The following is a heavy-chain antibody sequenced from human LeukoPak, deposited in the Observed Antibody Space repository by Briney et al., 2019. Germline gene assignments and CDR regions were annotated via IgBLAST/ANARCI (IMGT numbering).Heavy chain of an antibody. CDR3: ARYDYGSGSSRNWFDP. D-gene: IGHD3-10*01. J-gene: IGHJ5*02. Sequence: PSETLSLTCAVYGGSFSGYYWSWIRQPPGKGLEWIGYIYYSGSTNYNPSLKSRVTISVDTSKNQFSLKLSSVTAADTAVYYCARYDYGSGSSRNWFDPWGQGTLVTVSS. CDR1: GGSFSGYY. V-gene: IGHV4-59*01. CDR2: IYYSGST.